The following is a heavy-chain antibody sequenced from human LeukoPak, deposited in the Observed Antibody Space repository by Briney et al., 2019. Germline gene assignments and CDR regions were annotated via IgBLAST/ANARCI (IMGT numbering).Heavy chain of an antibody. CDR1: GGSISSSSYY. CDR2: IYYSGST. V-gene: IGHV4-39*01. D-gene: IGHD3-16*02. CDR3: ARHVILRLGELSIHAYYFDY. Sequence: SETLSLTCTVSGGSISSSSYYWGWIRQPPGTGLEWIGSIYYSGSTYYNPSLKSRVTISVDTSKNQFSLKLSSVTAADTAVYYCARHVILRLGELSIHAYYFDYWGQGTLVTVSS. J-gene: IGHJ4*02.